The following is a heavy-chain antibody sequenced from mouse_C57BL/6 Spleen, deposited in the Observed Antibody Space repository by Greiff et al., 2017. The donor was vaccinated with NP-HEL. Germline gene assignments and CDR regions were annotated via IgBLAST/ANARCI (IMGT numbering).Heavy chain of an antibody. CDR2: IRNKANGYTT. Sequence: EVQGVESGGGLVQPGGSLSLSRAASGFTFTDYYMSWVRQPPGKALEWLGFIRNKANGYTTEYSASVKGRFTISRDNSQSILYLQMNALRAEDSATYYCARYLYGSSSYFDYWGQGTTLTVSS. D-gene: IGHD1-1*01. CDR1: GFTFTDYY. J-gene: IGHJ2*01. V-gene: IGHV7-3*01. CDR3: ARYLYGSSSYFDY.